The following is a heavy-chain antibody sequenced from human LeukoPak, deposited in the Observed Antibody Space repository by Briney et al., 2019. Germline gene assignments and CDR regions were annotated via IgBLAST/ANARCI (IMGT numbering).Heavy chain of an antibody. CDR1: GYTFTAYY. D-gene: IGHD6-25*01. V-gene: IGHV1-2*02. CDR2: IDPSSDGT. Sequence: GASVKVSCKASGYTFTAYYMHWFRQAPGPGLEWMGDIDPSSDGTNFAQKYHGRGTMTRDRYISTASMYLNNLRLGRQAVYFCVRGPSTAAFDIWGQGTMVTVSS. J-gene: IGHJ3*02. CDR3: VRGPSTAAFDI.